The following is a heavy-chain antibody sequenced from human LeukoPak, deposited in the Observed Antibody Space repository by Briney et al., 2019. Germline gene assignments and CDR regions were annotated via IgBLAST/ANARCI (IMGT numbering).Heavy chain of an antibody. J-gene: IGHJ4*02. CDR3: ARGLIAAAGKYYFDY. CDR2: IWYDGSNK. Sequence: GGSLRLSCAASGFTFSSYGMHWVRQAPGKGLEWVAVIWYDGSNKYYADSVKGRFTISRDNSKNTLYLQMNSLRAEDTAVYYCARGLIAAAGKYYFDYWGQGTLVTVSS. CDR1: GFTFSSYG. V-gene: IGHV3-33*01. D-gene: IGHD6-13*01.